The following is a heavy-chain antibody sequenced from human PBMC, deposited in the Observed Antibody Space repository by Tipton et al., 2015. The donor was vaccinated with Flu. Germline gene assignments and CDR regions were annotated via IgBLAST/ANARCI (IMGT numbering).Heavy chain of an antibody. J-gene: IGHJ6*02. V-gene: IGHV3-53*01. CDR2: IYGGGTT. D-gene: IGHD2-2*01. CDR3: ARGPQVPVWPYYYGMDV. Sequence: LRLSCAASGFTVTSSYMSWVRQAPGKGLEWVSVIYGGGTTDYADSVKGRFTISRDKSKNALYLQMSSLRAEDTAVYYCARGPQVPVWPYYYGMDVWGQGTTVTVSS. CDR1: GFTVTSSY.